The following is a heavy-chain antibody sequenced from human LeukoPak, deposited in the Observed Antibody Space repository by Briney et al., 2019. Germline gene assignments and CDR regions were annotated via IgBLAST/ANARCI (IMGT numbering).Heavy chain of an antibody. CDR2: YYTGSS. D-gene: IGHD5-12*01. CDR3: ARHPRATTSLSYYYYYMDV. J-gene: IGHJ6*03. V-gene: IGHV4-59*02. CDR1: GGSVSDYY. Sequence: SETLSLTCTVSGGSVSDYYWSWIRQSPGKGLEWIGYYTGSSSYNPSLRSRVTISADTSKNQFSLKLSSVTAADTAVYYCARHPRATTSLSYYYYYMDVWGKGTTVTVSS.